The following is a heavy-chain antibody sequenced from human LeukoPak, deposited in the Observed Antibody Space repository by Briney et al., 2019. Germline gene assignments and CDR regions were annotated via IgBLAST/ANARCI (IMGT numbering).Heavy chain of an antibody. D-gene: IGHD3-22*01. V-gene: IGHV3-66*01. J-gene: IGHJ5*02. Sequence: GGSLRLSCAASGFTVSSNYMSWVRQAPGKGLEWVSVIYSGGSTYYADSVKGRFTISRDNAKNSLYLQMNSLRAEDTAVYYCARGTRIVVGMINWFDPWGQGTLVTGSS. CDR3: ARGTRIVVGMINWFDP. CDR1: GFTVSSNY. CDR2: IYSGGST.